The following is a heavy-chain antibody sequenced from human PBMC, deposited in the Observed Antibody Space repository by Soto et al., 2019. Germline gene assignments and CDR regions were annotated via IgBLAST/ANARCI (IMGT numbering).Heavy chain of an antibody. CDR2: IYYSGST. Sequence: IVSGGSISSSSYYWGWIRQPPGKGLEWIGSIYYSGSTYYNPSLRSRVTISVDTSKNQFSLKLSSVTAADTAVFYCARHRARNWFDPRGQGTLVTVSS. CDR1: GGSISSSSYY. V-gene: IGHV4-39*01. D-gene: IGHD6-6*01. CDR3: ARHRARNWFDP. J-gene: IGHJ5*02.